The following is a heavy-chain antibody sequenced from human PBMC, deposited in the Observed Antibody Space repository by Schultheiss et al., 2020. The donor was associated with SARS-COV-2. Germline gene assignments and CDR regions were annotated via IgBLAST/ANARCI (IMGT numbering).Heavy chain of an antibody. CDR3: ARRTFETDRPFDD. D-gene: IGHD1-14*01. CDR2: IYYNGNT. V-gene: IGHV4-39*01. Sequence: SETLSLTSTVSGGSISSSSYYWAWIRQPPGKGPEWIGNIYYNGNTYYNPSLKSRVTISVDTSKKQFSLKLTSVTATDTAVYYCARRTFETDRPFDDWGQGILVTVSS. J-gene: IGHJ4*02. CDR1: GGSISSSSYY.